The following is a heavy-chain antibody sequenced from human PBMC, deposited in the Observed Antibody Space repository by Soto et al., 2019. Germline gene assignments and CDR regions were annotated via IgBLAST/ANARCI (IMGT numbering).Heavy chain of an antibody. CDR1: VGTFSSYA. CDR3: ARSTTVVTPSYYSYGIDV. V-gene: IGHV1-69*01. J-gene: IGHJ6*02. D-gene: IGHD4-17*01. CDR2: IIPIFGTA. Sequence: QVQLVQSGAEVKKPGSSVKVSCKASVGTFSSYAISWVRQAPGQGLEWMGGIIPIFGTANYAQTFHGRVTITADESTSTAYMQLSSLSSQDTAVYYCARSTTVVTPSYYSYGIDVWGQWTTVTVSS.